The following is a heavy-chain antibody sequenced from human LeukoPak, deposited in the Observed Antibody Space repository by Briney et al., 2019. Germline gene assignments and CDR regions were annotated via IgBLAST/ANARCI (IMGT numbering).Heavy chain of an antibody. CDR2: ISWNSDSI. CDR3: TRDLMDYDVSTGLHHYYMDV. V-gene: IGHV3-9*01. CDR1: GFTFDDYA. Sequence: PGRSLRLSCAASGFTFDDYAMHWVRPPPGKGRGWVSSISWNSDSIDYADSVKGRFTISRDNAKNHLYLQMNTLRVEDTAVYYCTRDLMDYDVSTGLHHYYMDVWGQGTTVTVSS. J-gene: IGHJ6*02. D-gene: IGHD3-9*01.